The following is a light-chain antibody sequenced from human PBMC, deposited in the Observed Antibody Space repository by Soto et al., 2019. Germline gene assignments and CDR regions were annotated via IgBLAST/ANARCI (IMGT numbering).Light chain of an antibody. Sequence: EIVLTQSPGTLSLSPGERATLSCRASQSVGSNLAWFQQKPGQSPRLLIYGASTRAPGIPARFSGSGSGTEFTLTIGSLESEDFAVYYCQQYNTWPPITFGQGTRLEIK. CDR1: QSVGSN. V-gene: IGKV3-15*01. J-gene: IGKJ5*01. CDR2: GAS. CDR3: QQYNTWPPIT.